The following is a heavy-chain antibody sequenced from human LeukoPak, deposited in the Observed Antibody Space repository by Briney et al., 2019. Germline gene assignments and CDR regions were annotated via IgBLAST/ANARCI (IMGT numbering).Heavy chain of an antibody. CDR3: AKEFRYCSSTSCYIYHYYGMDV. J-gene: IGHJ6*02. V-gene: IGHV3-30*18. Sequence: GGSLRLSCAASGFTFSSYGMHWVRQAPGKGLEWVAVISYDGSNKYYADSVKGRFTISRDNSKNTLYLQMNSLRAEDTAVYYCAKEFRYCSSTSCYIYHYYGMDVWGQGTTVTVSS. D-gene: IGHD2-2*02. CDR1: GFTFSSYG. CDR2: ISYDGSNK.